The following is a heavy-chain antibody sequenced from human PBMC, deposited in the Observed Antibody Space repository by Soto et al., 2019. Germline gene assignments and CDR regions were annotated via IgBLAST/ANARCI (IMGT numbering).Heavy chain of an antibody. V-gene: IGHV4-39*01. D-gene: IGHD3-3*02. CDR3: ARRHFAATARYYYCYYGMDV. CDR1: GGTISSSSYY. Sequence: SATLSLTCTVSGGTISSSSYYWGWIRQPPGKGLEWIGSIYYSGSTYYNPSLKSRVTISVDTSKNQFSLKLSSVTAADTAVYYCARRHFAATARYYYCYYGMDVWGQGTTVTVSS. CDR2: IYYSGST. J-gene: IGHJ6*02.